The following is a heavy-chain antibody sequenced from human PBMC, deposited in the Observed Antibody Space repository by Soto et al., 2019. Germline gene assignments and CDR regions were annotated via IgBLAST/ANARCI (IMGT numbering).Heavy chain of an antibody. V-gene: IGHV3-74*01. D-gene: IGHD6-19*01. CDR2: INSDGSST. Sequence: PGGSLRLSCAASGFTFSSYWMHWVRQAPGKGLVWVSRINSDGSSTSYADSVKGRFTISRDNAKNTLYLQMNSLRAEDTAVYYCARDPSSAVAGNGLDYWGQGTLVTVSS. J-gene: IGHJ4*02. CDR1: GFTFSSYW. CDR3: ARDPSSAVAGNGLDY.